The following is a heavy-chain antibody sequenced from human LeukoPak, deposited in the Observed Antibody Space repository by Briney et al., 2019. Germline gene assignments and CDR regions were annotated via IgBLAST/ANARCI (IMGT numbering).Heavy chain of an antibody. V-gene: IGHV1-69*13. CDR2: IIPIFNTT. CDR1: GGTISSYG. Sequence: ASVKVSCKASGGTISSYGFSWVRQAPGQGLEWMGGIIPIFNTTNYAQKFQGRVTITADESTSTAYMELSSLRSEDTAVYYCARGGYDSSGYPRSYWYFDLWGRGTLVTVSS. CDR3: ARGGYDSSGYPRSYWYFDL. D-gene: IGHD3-22*01. J-gene: IGHJ2*01.